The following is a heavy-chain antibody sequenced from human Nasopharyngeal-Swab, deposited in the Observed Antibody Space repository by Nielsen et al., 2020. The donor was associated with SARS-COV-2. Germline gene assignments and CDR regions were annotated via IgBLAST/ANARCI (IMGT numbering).Heavy chain of an antibody. J-gene: IGHJ6*02. CDR3: ARGQPYYDFWSGYSYYYYYGMDV. CDR2: ISSSSSCI. Sequence: RQPPGKGLEWVSSISSSSSCIYYADSVKGRFTISRDNAKNSLYLQMNSLRAEDTAVYYCARGQPYYDFWSGYSYYYYYGMDVWGQGTTVTVSS. D-gene: IGHD3-3*01. V-gene: IGHV3-21*01.